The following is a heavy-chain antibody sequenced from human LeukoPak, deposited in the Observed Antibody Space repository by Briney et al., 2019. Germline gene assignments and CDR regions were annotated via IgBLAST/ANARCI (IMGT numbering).Heavy chain of an antibody. J-gene: IGHJ4*02. CDR1: GGSISSGSYC. V-gene: IGHV4-61*09. Sequence: SQTLSLTCTVSGGSISSGSYCWSWIRQPAGKGLEWIGHIYTSGSTNYNPSLKSRVTISVDTSKNQFSLKLSSVTAADTAVYYCARQDSSGWYRTAPPTGIDYWGQGTLVTVS. CDR3: ARQDSSGWYRTAPPTGIDY. D-gene: IGHD6-19*01. CDR2: IYTSGST.